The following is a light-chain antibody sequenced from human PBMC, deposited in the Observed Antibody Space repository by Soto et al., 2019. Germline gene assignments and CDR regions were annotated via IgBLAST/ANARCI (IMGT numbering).Light chain of an antibody. J-gene: IGKJ3*01. CDR2: LGF. Sequence: EMVMTQSPLSLPVTPGEPASMSCRSNQSLLHSNGDNYLDWYLQKPGQSPRFLIYLGFDRASGVPVRFSGSGSGTDFTLTISRVEAEDVGVYFCMQALETPLTFGPGTKVDIK. CDR1: QSLLHSNGDNY. CDR3: MQALETPLT. V-gene: IGKV2-28*01.